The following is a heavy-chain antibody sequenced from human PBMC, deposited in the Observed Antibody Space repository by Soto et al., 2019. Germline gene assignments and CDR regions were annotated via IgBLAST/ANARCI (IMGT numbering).Heavy chain of an antibody. D-gene: IGHD2-15*01. J-gene: IGHJ6*02. CDR1: GFTFTSSA. CDR2: IVVGSGNT. CDR3: AADMCSGGSCYPYYYYGMDV. Sequence: SVKVSCKASGFTFTSSAVQWVRQARGRRLEWIGWIVVGSGNTNYAQKFQERVTITRDMSTSTAYMELSSLRSEDTAVYYCAADMCSGGSCYPYYYYGMDVWGQGTTVTVSS. V-gene: IGHV1-58*01.